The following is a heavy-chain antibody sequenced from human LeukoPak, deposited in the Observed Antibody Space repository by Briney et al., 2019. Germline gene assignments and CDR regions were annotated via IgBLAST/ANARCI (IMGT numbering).Heavy chain of an antibody. CDR1: GYTFTSYY. CDR2: INPSGGST. V-gene: IGHV1-46*01. CDR3: ARDIAARPLEFDY. D-gene: IGHD6-6*01. Sequence: ASVKVPCKASGYTFTSYYMHWVRQAPGRGLEWMGIINPSGGSTSYAQKFQGRVTMTRDMSTSTVYMELSSLRSEDTAVYYCARDIAARPLEFDYWGQGTLVTVSS. J-gene: IGHJ4*02.